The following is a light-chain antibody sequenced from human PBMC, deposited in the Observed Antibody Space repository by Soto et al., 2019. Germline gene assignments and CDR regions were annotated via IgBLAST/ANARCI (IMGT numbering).Light chain of an antibody. CDR2: PAS. CDR3: QQYTNWPIT. V-gene: IGKV1D-16*01. Sequence: DMQMTHSPSFLPASVGCRVSITCWASQGIGSSLARYHQKPGKATNLLMYPASTLESGVPARFSGSGSGIEFTITISSLQSEDFAVYYCQQYTNWPITFGQGTRLELK. J-gene: IGKJ5*01. CDR1: QGIGSS.